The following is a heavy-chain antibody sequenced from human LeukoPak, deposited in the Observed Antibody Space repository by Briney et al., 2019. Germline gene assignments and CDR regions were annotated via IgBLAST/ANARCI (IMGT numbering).Heavy chain of an antibody. CDR3: ARSYYDSSGQFDY. D-gene: IGHD3-22*01. V-gene: IGHV1-69*13. CDR1: GGTFSSYA. CDR2: IIPIFGTA. Sequence: RGASVKVSCKASGGTFSSYAISWVRQAPGQGLEWMGGIIPIFGTANYAQKFQGRVTITADESTSTAYMELSSLRSEDTAVYYCARSYYDSSGQFDYWGQGTLVTASS. J-gene: IGHJ4*02.